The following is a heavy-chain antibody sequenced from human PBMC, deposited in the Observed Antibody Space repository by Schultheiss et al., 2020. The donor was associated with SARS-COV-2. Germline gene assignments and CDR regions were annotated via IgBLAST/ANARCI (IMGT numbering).Heavy chain of an antibody. CDR1: GFTFSNAW. CDR3: AKAQTVAGPDYYYYYGMDV. Sequence: GGSLRLSCAASGFTFSNAWMSWVRQAPGKGLEWVSAISGSGGSTYYADSVKGRFTISRDNSKNTLYLQMNSLRAEDTAVYYCAKAQTVAGPDYYYYYGMDVWGQGTTVTVSS. CDR2: ISGSGGST. J-gene: IGHJ6*02. D-gene: IGHD6-19*01. V-gene: IGHV3-23*01.